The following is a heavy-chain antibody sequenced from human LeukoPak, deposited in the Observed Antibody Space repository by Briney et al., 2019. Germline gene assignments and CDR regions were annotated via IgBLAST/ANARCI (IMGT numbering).Heavy chain of an antibody. CDR3: ARPVVPAATYDAFDI. CDR2: ISYDGSNK. J-gene: IGHJ3*02. Sequence: GGSLRHSCPATGFTFSSYAMHGLRQARGKGLEGVAVISYDGSNKYYADSVKGRFTISRDNTKNTPYLQMNSLRAQDTAVYYCARPVVPAATYDAFDIWGQGTMVTVSS. D-gene: IGHD2-2*01. CDR1: GFTFSSYA. V-gene: IGHV3-30*04.